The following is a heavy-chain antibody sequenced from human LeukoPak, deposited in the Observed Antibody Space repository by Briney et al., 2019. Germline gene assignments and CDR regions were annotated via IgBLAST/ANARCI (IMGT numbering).Heavy chain of an antibody. J-gene: IGHJ4*02. CDR1: GFTFSSYG. CDR2: ISYDGSNK. D-gene: IGHD1-7*01. Sequence: GGSLRLSCAASGFTFSSYGMHWVRQAPGKGLEWVAVISYDGSNKYYADSVKGRFTISRDNSKNTLYLQMNGLRAEDTAVYYCAKGGYNWNYPPDYWGQGTLVTVSS. CDR3: AKGGYNWNYPPDY. V-gene: IGHV3-30*18.